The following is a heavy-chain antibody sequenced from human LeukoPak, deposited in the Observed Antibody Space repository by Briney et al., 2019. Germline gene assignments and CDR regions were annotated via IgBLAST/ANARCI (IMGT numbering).Heavy chain of an antibody. Sequence: GGSLRLSCAASGFTFSSYAMAWVRQAPGKGLEWVAVISRDGENTHYADSVKGRFTISRVNSERTVYMQMNSLRAEDTALYYCAKDRRLWFGQLLDSWGQGTLVTVSS. CDR3: AKDRRLWFGQLLDS. D-gene: IGHD3-10*01. V-gene: IGHV3-23*01. CDR2: ISRDGENT. CDR1: GFTFSSYA. J-gene: IGHJ4*02.